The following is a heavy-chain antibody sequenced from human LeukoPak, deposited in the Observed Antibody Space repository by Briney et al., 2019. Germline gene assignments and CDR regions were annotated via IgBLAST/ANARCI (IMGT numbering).Heavy chain of an antibody. V-gene: IGHV4-34*01. CDR3: ARVLRYCSSTSCYSTTHHYWYFDL. CDR1: GGSFSGYY. D-gene: IGHD2-2*01. CDR2: INHSGST. J-gene: IGHJ2*01. Sequence: SETLSLTCAVYGGSFSGYYWSWIRQPPGKGLEWIGEINHSGSTNYNPSLKSRVTISVDTSKNQFSLKLSSVTAADTAVYYCARVLRYCSSTSCYSTTHHYWYFDLCGRGTLVTVSS.